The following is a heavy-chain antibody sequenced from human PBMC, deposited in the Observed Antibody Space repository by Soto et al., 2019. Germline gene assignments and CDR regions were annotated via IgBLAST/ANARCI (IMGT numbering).Heavy chain of an antibody. CDR3: ARLPDRYCSSTSCYGY. D-gene: IGHD2-2*01. V-gene: IGHV1-18*01. CDR1: GYTFTSYG. Sequence: QVQLVQSGAEVKKPGASVKVSCKASGYTFTSYGISWVRQAPGQGLEWMGWISTYNGNTNYAQNLQGRPTMTTDTSTSTAYIELRSLRSDDTAVYYCARLPDRYCSSTSCYGYWGQGTLVTVSS. J-gene: IGHJ4*02. CDR2: ISTYNGNT.